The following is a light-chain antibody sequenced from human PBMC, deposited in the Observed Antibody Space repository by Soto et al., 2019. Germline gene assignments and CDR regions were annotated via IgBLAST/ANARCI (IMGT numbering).Light chain of an antibody. CDR3: QQYNSYPWT. J-gene: IGKJ1*01. Sequence: IQMTPSAATLSASVGDRVTITCRASQSISSWLAWYQQKPGKAPKLLIYKASSLESGVPSRFSGSGSGTEFTLTISSLQPDDFATYYCQQYNSYPWTFGQRTKVDI. CDR2: KAS. V-gene: IGKV1-5*03. CDR1: QSISSW.